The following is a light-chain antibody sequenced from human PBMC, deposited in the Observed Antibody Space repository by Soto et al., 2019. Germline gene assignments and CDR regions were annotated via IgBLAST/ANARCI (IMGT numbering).Light chain of an antibody. J-gene: IGLJ3*02. V-gene: IGLV1-40*01. CDR2: GNS. Sequence: QAVVTQPPSVSGAPGQRVTISCTGSSSNIGAGYDVHWYQQLPGTAPKLLIYGNSNRPSGVPDRFSGSKSGTSASLAITGLQAEDEADYSCQSYASSLSALFGGGTKLTVL. CDR1: SSNIGAGYD. CDR3: QSYASSLSAL.